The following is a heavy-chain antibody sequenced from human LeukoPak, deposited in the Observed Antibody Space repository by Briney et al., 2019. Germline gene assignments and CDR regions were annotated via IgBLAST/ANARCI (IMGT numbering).Heavy chain of an antibody. V-gene: IGHV5-10-1*01. Sequence: GESLKISCKGSGYSFTSYWISWVRQMPGKGLEWMGRIDPSDSYTNYSPSFQGHVTISADKSISTAYLQWSSLKASDTAMYYCASLEGYCSSTSCFSAFDIWGQGTMVTVSS. J-gene: IGHJ3*02. CDR1: GYSFTSYW. CDR3: ASLEGYCSSTSCFSAFDI. CDR2: IDPSDSYT. D-gene: IGHD2-2*01.